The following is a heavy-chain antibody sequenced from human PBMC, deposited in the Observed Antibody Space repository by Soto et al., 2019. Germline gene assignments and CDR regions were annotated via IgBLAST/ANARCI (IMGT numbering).Heavy chain of an antibody. CDR3: ARSTGRRQGIRYDFGLDV. D-gene: IGHD3-3*02. CDR2: ISSSGAYT. CDR1: GFRVSDNY. Sequence: QVQLEESGGGLVEPGGSLRLSCAASGFRVSDNYMTWIRQAPGKGLEWVSYISSSGAYTNYADSVKGRFTISKDNAKNSRSLQMDSLRGEDTAVYFCARSTGRRQGIRYDFGLDVWGQGTTVTVSS. V-gene: IGHV3-11*06. J-gene: IGHJ6*02.